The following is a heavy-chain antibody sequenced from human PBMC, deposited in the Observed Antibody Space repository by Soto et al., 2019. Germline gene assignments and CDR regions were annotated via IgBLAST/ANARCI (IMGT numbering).Heavy chain of an antibody. J-gene: IGHJ6*02. V-gene: IGHV4-30-4*01. CDR3: ARGGANMVRGSADYYYGMDV. CDR1: GGSISSGDYY. Sequence: QVQLQESGPGLVKPSQTLSLTCTVSGGSISSGDYYWSWIRQPPGKGLEWIGYIYYSGSPYYNPSRKSRVTLSVDTSQNQFSLKLSSVPAADTAVYYCARGGANMVRGSADYYYGMDVWGQGTTVTVSS. D-gene: IGHD3-10*01. CDR2: IYYSGSP.